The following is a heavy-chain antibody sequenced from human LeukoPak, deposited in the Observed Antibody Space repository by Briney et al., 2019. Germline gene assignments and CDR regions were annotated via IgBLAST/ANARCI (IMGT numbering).Heavy chain of an antibody. J-gene: IGHJ4*02. CDR3: ARVTGYMIEDYFDY. V-gene: IGHV4-59*02. D-gene: IGHD3-22*01. Sequence: SETLSLTCTVSGGSVSSYYWSWIRQPPGKGLEWIGYIYYSGSTNYNPSLKSRVTISVDTSKNQFSLRLSSVTAADTAVYYCARVTGYMIEDYFDYWGQGTLVTVSS. CDR1: GGSVSSYY. CDR2: IYYSGST.